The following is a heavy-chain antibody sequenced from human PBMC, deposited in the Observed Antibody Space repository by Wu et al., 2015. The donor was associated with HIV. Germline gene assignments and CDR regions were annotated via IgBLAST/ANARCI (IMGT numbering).Heavy chain of an antibody. CDR3: ARGDYANYDFWSAYPSY. J-gene: IGHJ4*02. D-gene: IGHD3-3*01. V-gene: IGHV1-2*02. CDR1: GYTFTDYY. Sequence: QVQLVQSGAEVKKPGASVKVSCQASGYTFTDYYIHWVRQAPGQGLEWMGWINPNSGGTNYAQKFQGRATLTRDTSIGTAYMELSRLTSDDTAVYYCARGDYANYDFWSAYPSYWGQGTLVTVSS. CDR2: INPNSGGT.